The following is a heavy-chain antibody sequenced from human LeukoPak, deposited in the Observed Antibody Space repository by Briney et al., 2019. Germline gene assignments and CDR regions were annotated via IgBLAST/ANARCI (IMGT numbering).Heavy chain of an antibody. CDR2: INPSGGST. CDR1: GYTFTSYY. V-gene: IGHV1-46*01. CDR3: AREYEPLFDY. Sequence: ASVNVSCKASGYTFTSYYMHWVRQAPGQGLEWMGIINPSGGSTSYAQKFQGRVTMTRDTSTSTIYMELSSLRSEDTAVYYCAREYEPLFDYWGQGTLVTVSS. D-gene: IGHD3-16*01. J-gene: IGHJ4*02.